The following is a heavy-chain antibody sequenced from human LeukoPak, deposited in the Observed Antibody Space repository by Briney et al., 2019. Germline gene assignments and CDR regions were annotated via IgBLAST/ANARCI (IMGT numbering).Heavy chain of an antibody. Sequence: GASVKVSCKASGGTFSSYAISWVRQAPGQGLEWMGGIIPIFGTANYAQKFQGRVTITTDESTSTAYMELSSLRSEDTAVYYCARDRETEVGATRTFDIWGQGTMVTVSS. CDR2: IIPIFGTA. CDR3: ARDRETEVGATRTFDI. D-gene: IGHD1-26*01. CDR1: GGTFSSYA. J-gene: IGHJ3*02. V-gene: IGHV1-69*05.